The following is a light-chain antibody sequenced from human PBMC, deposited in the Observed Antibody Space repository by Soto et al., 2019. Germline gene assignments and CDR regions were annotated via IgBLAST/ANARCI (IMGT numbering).Light chain of an antibody. CDR2: DAS. CDR1: QSVRSY. V-gene: IGKV3-11*01. Sequence: EIVLTQSPATLSLSPGERATLSCRASQSVRSYLAWYQQKPGQVPRLLIYDASKRATGIPARFSGSGSGTDFTLTISCLEPEDFAVCCFQHCSNCPPTVGRGTKVDIK. CDR3: QHCSNCPPT. J-gene: IGKJ3*01.